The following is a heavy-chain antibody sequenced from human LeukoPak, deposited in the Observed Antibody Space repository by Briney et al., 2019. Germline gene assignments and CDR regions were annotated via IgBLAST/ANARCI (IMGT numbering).Heavy chain of an antibody. CDR3: GREPYDFWSAYSSGSYFDY. D-gene: IGHD3-3*01. Sequence: GGSLRLSCAASGFTFSSYSMNWVRQPPGNGLEWLSSITSSSSYIYYADSVKGRFTISRDNAKNSLYLQMNGLRAEDTAVYYCGREPYDFWSAYSSGSYFDYWGQGTLVTVSS. CDR2: ITSSSSYI. J-gene: IGHJ4*02. V-gene: IGHV3-21*01. CDR1: GFTFSSYS.